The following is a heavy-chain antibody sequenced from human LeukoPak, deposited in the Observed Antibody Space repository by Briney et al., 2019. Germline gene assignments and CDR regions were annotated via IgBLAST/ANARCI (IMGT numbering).Heavy chain of an antibody. CDR3: AREGTAAADNWFDP. D-gene: IGHD6-13*01. CDR1: GGSISSYY. Sequence: SETPSLTCTVSGGSISSYYRSWIRQPPGKGLEWIGYIYYSGSTNYNPSLKSRVTISVDTSKNQFSLKLSSVTAADTAVYYCAREGTAAADNWFDPWGQGTLVTVSS. J-gene: IGHJ5*02. CDR2: IYYSGST. V-gene: IGHV4-59*01.